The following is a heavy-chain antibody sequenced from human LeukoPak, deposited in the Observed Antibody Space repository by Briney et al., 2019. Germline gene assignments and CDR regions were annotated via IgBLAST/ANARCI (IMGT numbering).Heavy chain of an antibody. CDR2: IYHSGRT. D-gene: IGHD1-26*01. V-gene: IGHV4-38-2*02. CDR1: GYSISSGYY. J-gene: IGHJ3*02. CDR3: ASRVGATYVDAFDI. Sequence: SETLSLTCTVSGYSISSGYYWGWIRPPPGKGLEWIGSIYHSGRTYYNPSLKSRVTISVDTSKNQFSLKLSSVTAADTAVYYCASRVGATYVDAFDIWGQGTMVTVSS.